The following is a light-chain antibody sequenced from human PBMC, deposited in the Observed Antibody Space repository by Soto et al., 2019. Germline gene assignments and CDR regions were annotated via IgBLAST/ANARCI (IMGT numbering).Light chain of an antibody. CDR1: SGHSNYI. V-gene: IGLV4-60*02. J-gene: IGLJ3*02. CDR2: LEAGGSY. Sequence: QSVLTQSSSASASLGSAVTLTRTRSSGHSNYIIAWHQQQPGTAPRYLMKLEAGGSYNNGSGVPDRFSGSSSGADRYLTITNLPFEDEADDDFETWDSNTRVVGGGTKMTVL. CDR3: ETWDSNTRV.